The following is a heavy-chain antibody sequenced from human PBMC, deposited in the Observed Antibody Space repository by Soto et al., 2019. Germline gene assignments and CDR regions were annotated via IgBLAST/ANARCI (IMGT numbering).Heavy chain of an antibody. D-gene: IGHD5-12*01. Sequence: PGGSLRLSCAASGFTFSSYGMHWVRQAPGKGLEWVAVIWYDGSNKYYADSVKGRFTISRDNSKNTLYLQMNSLRAEDKAVYYCARDRDGYNSGFDYWGQGTLVTVSS. CDR2: IWYDGSNK. CDR1: GFTFSSYG. J-gene: IGHJ4*02. CDR3: ARDRDGYNSGFDY. V-gene: IGHV3-33*01.